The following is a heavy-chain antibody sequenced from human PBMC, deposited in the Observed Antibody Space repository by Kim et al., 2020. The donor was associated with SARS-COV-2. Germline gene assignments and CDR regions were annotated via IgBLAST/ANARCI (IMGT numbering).Heavy chain of an antibody. CDR3: TTDIWAMTIVTNEDDK. J-gene: IGHJ4*02. CDR1: GFTFSYAW. CDR2: IKSKTDGGTT. V-gene: IGHV3-15*01. D-gene: IGHD3-22*01. Sequence: GGSLRLSCAASGFTFSYAWMSWVRQAPGKGLEWVGRIKSKTDGGTTDYAAPVKGRFSISRDDSRNTLYLQMDSLKIEDTAVYYCTTDIWAMTIVTNEDDKWGQGTLVTVSS.